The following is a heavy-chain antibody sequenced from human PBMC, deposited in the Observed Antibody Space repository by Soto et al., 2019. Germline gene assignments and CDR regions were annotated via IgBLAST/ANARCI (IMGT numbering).Heavy chain of an antibody. Sequence: GGSLRLSCAASGFTFSSYALRWVRQAPWKGLEWVCAISGSGGITYYADSVKGRFTVSRDNDKNSLYLQMNSLRAEDTAVYYCARGLAPSSMDVPGQGPSLTGSS. J-gene: IGHJ6*02. CDR3: ARGLAPSSMDV. CDR2: ISGSGGIT. CDR1: GFTFSSYA. V-gene: IGHV3-23*01. D-gene: IGHD3-3*02.